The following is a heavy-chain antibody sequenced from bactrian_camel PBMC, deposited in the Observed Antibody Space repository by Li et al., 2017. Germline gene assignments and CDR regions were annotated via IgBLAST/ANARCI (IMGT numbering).Heavy chain of an antibody. Sequence: HVQLVESGGGLVQPGGSLRLACVTSGLPFTRNYMTWVRQGPGKGLEWVSTISSNGSLTYYADSVKGRFTITRDNAAATGYLQTNNLQSEDTAHYYCATGASFVFWGQGTQVTVS. V-gene: IGHV3-2*01. CDR1: GLPFTRNY. CDR3: ATGASFVF. J-gene: IGHJ6*01. CDR2: ISSNGSLT.